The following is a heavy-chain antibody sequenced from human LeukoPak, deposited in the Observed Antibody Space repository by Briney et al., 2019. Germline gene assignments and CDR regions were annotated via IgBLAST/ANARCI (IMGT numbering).Heavy chain of an antibody. CDR1: GGSFSSYY. V-gene: IGHV4-59*01. Sequence: SETLSLTCAVYGGSFSSYYWSWIRQPPGKGLEWIGYIYYSGSTNYNPSLKSRVTISVDTSKNQFSLKLSSVTAADTAVYYCARAPIAVAGTGPFDYWGQGTLVTVSS. CDR3: ARAPIAVAGTGPFDY. J-gene: IGHJ4*02. CDR2: IYYSGST. D-gene: IGHD6-19*01.